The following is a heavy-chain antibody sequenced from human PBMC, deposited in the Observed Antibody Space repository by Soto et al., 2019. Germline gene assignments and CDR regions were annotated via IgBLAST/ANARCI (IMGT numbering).Heavy chain of an antibody. D-gene: IGHD2-15*01. CDR2: IYWDDDR. J-gene: IGHJ4*02. CDR3: AHRRVGDGSGWDLGVFDY. CDR1: GFSLSTSGVG. Sequence: QITLKESGPTRVRPTQTLALTCNFSGFSLSTSGVGVGWIRQPPGKALECLGIIYWDDDRRYSPSLKNRLTLTKDAPKNAVCLIMTNMDPEGTGSYSCAHRRVGDGSGWDLGVFDYWGQGFLVTVSS. V-gene: IGHV2-5*02.